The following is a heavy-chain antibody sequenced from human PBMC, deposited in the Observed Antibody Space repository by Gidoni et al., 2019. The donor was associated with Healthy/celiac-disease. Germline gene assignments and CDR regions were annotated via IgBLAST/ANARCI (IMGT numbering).Heavy chain of an antibody. CDR1: GFTFSSYS. CDR3: ARGGAVTPDAFDI. V-gene: IGHV3-48*02. D-gene: IGHD4-17*01. CDR2: ISSSSSTI. J-gene: IGHJ3*02. Sequence: EVPLVESGGGLVQPGGFLSLSCAASGFTFSSYSMNWARQPPGKGLEWVSYISSSSSTIYYADSVKGRFTISRDNAKNSLYLQMNSLRDEDTAVYYCARGGAVTPDAFDIWGQGTMVTVSS.